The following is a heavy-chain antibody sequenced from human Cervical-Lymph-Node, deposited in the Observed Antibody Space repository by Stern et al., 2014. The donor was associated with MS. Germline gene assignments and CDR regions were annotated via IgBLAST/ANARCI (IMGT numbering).Heavy chain of an antibody. CDR2: IFYDGTDN. CDR1: GFSFSSYG. Sequence: VQLVESGGGVVQPGKSLRLSCAASGFSFSSYGMHWVRQAPGQGLDWVAGIFYDGTDNYYADSVEGRFTISRDNSKNTLYLQMNSLRPEDTAVYYCANAAALSCRSASCYKAFEHWGQGILVTVSS. V-gene: IGHV3-30*18. D-gene: IGHD2-2*02. CDR3: ANAAALSCRSASCYKAFEH. J-gene: IGHJ4*02.